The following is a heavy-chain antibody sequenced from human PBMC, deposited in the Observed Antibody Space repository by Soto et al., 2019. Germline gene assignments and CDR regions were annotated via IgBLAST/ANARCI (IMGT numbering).Heavy chain of an antibody. Sequence: GGSLRLSCAASGFTFSSYGMHWVRQAPGKGLEWVAVISYDGSNKYYADSVKGRFTISRDNSKNTLYLQMNSLRAEDTAVYYCSMVVIDARDYFDYWGQGTLVTVSS. CDR2: ISYDGSNK. CDR3: SMVVIDARDYFDY. CDR1: GFTFSSYG. J-gene: IGHJ4*02. V-gene: IGHV3-30*03. D-gene: IGHD3-22*01.